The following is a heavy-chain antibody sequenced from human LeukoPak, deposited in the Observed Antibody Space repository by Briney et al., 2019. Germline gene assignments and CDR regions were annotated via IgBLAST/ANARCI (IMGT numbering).Heavy chain of an antibody. Sequence: GASVKVSCKASGYSFTNYDINWVRQATGQGLEWMGWMNPNSGNTEYAQKFQGRVTMTRNTSINTAYMELSSLRSEHTAVYYFPRGFHQPPTPIFGWELIALAFEPWGQGTLVTVSS. V-gene: IGHV1-8*01. CDR1: GYSFTNYD. CDR2: MNPNSGNT. J-gene: IGHJ5*02. D-gene: IGHD1-26*01. CDR3: PRGFHQPPTPIFGWELIALAFEP.